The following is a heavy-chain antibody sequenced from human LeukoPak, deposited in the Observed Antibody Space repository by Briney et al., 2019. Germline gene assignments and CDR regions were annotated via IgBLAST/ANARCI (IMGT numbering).Heavy chain of an antibody. Sequence: SETLSLTCTVSGGSVSSGDYFWSWIRQPPGKGLELIAYIYYTGTTYYNPSLESPVTISVDTSKNQFSLKLNSVTAADTAVYYCARQYYGSEDNWGQGTLVTVSS. V-gene: IGHV4-30-4*01. J-gene: IGHJ4*02. CDR2: IYYTGTT. CDR3: ARQYYGSEDN. D-gene: IGHD3-10*01. CDR1: GGSVSSGDYF.